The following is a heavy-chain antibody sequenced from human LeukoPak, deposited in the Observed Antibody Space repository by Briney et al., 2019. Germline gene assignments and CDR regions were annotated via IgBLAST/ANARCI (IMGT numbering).Heavy chain of an antibody. CDR1: GFTFDDYG. D-gene: IGHD3-10*01. V-gene: IGHV3-20*01. Sequence: RAGGSLRLSCVASGFTFDDYGMGWVRQAPGKELEWVSGINWNGGSTGYADSVKGRFTISRDNAKNSLYLQMNSLRAEDTALYHCASWHYYGSGSGRGYAFDIWGQGTMVTVSS. CDR3: ASWHYYGSGSGRGYAFDI. CDR2: INWNGGST. J-gene: IGHJ3*02.